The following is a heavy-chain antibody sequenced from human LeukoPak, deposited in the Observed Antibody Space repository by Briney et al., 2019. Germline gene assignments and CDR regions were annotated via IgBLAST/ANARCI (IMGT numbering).Heavy chain of an antibody. Sequence: GGSLRLSCAATEFSISSYWMSWVRQAPGKGLEWVANIKGDGSGRNYADSVKGRFTISTDNGKNSVYLQMNSLRAEDTAIYYCARGGNGYNYALEYWGQGTLVSVSS. V-gene: IGHV3-7*05. CDR3: ARGGNGYNYALEY. D-gene: IGHD5-24*01. CDR2: IKGDGSGR. J-gene: IGHJ4*02. CDR1: EFSISSYW.